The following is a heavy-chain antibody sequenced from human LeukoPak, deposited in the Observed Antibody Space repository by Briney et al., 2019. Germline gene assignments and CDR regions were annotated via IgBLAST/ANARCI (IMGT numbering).Heavy chain of an antibody. D-gene: IGHD3-16*02. CDR1: GFTFSSYE. Sequence: PGGSLRLSCAASGFTFSSYEMNWVRQAPGKGLEWVSYISSSGSTIYYADSVKGRFTISRDNAKNSLYLQMNSLRAEDTAVYYCLVITFGGVIATPGYWGQGTLVTVSS. CDR3: LVITFGGVIATPGY. CDR2: ISSSGSTI. V-gene: IGHV3-48*03. J-gene: IGHJ4*02.